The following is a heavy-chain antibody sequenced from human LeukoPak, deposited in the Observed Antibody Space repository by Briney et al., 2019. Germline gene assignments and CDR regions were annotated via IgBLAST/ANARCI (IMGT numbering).Heavy chain of an antibody. CDR2: IYYSGST. V-gene: IGHV4-59*12. CDR3: AREVSAFSSGWYEDAFDI. J-gene: IGHJ3*02. Sequence: PSETLSLTCTVSGDSIRSYYWSWIRQPPGKGLEWIGYIYYSGSTNYNPSLKSRVTMSVDTSRNQFSLKLSSVTAADTAVYYCAREVSAFSSGWYEDAFDIWGQGTMVTVSS. D-gene: IGHD6-19*01. CDR1: GDSIRSYY.